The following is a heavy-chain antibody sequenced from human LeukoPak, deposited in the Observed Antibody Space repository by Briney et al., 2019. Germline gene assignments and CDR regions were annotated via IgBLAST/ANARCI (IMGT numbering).Heavy chain of an antibody. CDR1: GFTFDDYA. J-gene: IGHJ6*02. V-gene: IGHV3-9*01. CDR3: AKDSGYTYGPLDA. CDR2: IHWNSGSL. Sequence: GRSLRLSCAASGFTFDDYAMHWIRQAPGKGLEWVSGIHWNSGSLGYADSVKGRFTISRDNAKNSLFLQMNSLRTEDTALYYCAKDSGYTYGPLDAWGPGTTVTVSS. D-gene: IGHD5-18*01.